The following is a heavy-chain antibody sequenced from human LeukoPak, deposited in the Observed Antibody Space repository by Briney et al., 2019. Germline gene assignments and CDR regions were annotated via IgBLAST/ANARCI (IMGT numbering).Heavy chain of an antibody. J-gene: IGHJ4*02. Sequence: ASVKVSCKVSGYTLTELSMHWVRQAPGKGLEWMGGFDPEDGETIYAQKFQGRVTMTEDTSTDTAYVELSSLRSEDTAVYYCATAVANGNSFDYWGQGTLVTVSS. D-gene: IGHD4-23*01. CDR3: ATAVANGNSFDY. CDR2: FDPEDGET. CDR1: GYTLTELS. V-gene: IGHV1-24*01.